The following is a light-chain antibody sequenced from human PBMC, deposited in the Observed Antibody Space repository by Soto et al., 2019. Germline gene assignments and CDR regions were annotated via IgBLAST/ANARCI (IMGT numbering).Light chain of an antibody. J-gene: IGKJ4*01. V-gene: IGKV1-33*01. CDR3: QQYVDLPPT. CDR1: QDINNY. Sequence: DIPITHSPSSLSASVLDRVTFSCQASQDINNYLNWYQQKPGKAPKLLIYDASKLETGVPSRFSGSGSGTDFTFTISSLQPEDIATYYCQQYVDLPPTFGGGTKVDNK. CDR2: DAS.